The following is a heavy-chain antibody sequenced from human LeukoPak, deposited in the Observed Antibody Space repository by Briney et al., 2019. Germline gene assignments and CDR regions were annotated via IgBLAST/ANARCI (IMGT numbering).Heavy chain of an antibody. CDR3: ARDLIYYDRSGYHNDAFDI. J-gene: IGHJ3*02. V-gene: IGHV4-59*01. D-gene: IGHD3-22*01. CDR1: GGSFSGYY. Sequence: SETLSLTCAVYGGSFSGYYWSWIRQPPGKGLEWIGYIYYSGSTNYNPSLKSRVTISLDTSKNQFSLKLSSVTAADTAVYYCARDLIYYDRSGYHNDAFDIWGQGTMVTVSS. CDR2: IYYSGST.